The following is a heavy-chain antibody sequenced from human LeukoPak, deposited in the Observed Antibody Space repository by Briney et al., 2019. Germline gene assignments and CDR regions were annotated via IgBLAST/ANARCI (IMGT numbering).Heavy chain of an antibody. D-gene: IGHD2-15*01. J-gene: IGHJ5*02. V-gene: IGHV3-33*01. CDR3: ARGGYCSGGSCYAMYNWFDP. CDR1: GFTFSSYG. Sequence: GGSLRLSCAASGFTFSSYGMHWVRQAPGKGLEWVAVIWYDGSNKYYADSVKGRFTISRDNSKNTLYLQMNSLRAEDTAVYYCARGGYCSGGSCYAMYNWFDPWGQGTLVTVSS. CDR2: IWYDGSNK.